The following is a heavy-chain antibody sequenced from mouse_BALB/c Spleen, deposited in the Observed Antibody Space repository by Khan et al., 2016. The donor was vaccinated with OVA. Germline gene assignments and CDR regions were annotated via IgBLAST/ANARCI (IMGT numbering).Heavy chain of an antibody. CDR3: ATSYFYGYSFDY. CDR2: ISGDSNTI. V-gene: IGHV5-17*02. Sequence: EVELVESGGGLVQPGGSRKLSCAASGFTFNSYGMHWVRQAPEKGMEWVAYISGDSNTIYYADTVKGRFTISRDKTKNTLFLQMTSLMSEVTAIYYCATSYFYGYSFDYWGPGTTLTVS. CDR1: GFTFNSYG. D-gene: IGHD1-1*01. J-gene: IGHJ2*01.